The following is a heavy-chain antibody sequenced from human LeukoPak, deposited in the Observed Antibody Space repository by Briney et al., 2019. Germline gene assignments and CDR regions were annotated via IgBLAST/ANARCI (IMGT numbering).Heavy chain of an antibody. D-gene: IGHD3-3*01. V-gene: IGHV1-46*01. Sequence: VASVKVSCKASGYTFTSYYMHWVRQAPGQGLEWMGIMNPSGGSTSYAQKFQGRVTMTRDTSTSTVYMELSSLRSEDTAVYYCARGITIFGAVHYYYMDVWGKGTTVTVSS. CDR1: GYTFTSYY. J-gene: IGHJ6*03. CDR2: MNPSGGST. CDR3: ARGITIFGAVHYYYMDV.